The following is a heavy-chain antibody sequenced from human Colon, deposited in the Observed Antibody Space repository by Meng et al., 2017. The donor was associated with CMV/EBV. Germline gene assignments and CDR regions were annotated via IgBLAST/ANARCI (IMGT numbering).Heavy chain of an antibody. D-gene: IGHD3-22*01. CDR2: IYWDSATT. J-gene: IGHJ4*02. Sequence: SLKISCAAFGFSFDGFAMHWVRQAPGKGLEWVSGIYWDSATTGYADSVKGRFTISRDDAKNSLYLQMNNLKPEDTALYYCARTWRRYDSGGYFDYWGQGTLVTVSS. CDR1: GFSFDGFA. CDR3: ARTWRRYDSGGYFDY. V-gene: IGHV3-9*01.